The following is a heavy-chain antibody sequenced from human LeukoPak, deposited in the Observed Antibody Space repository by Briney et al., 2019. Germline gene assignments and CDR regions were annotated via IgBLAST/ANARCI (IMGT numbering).Heavy chain of an antibody. J-gene: IGHJ4*02. CDR3: ARSIPYGTTWYGRSDY. Sequence: GGSLRLSCAASGFPFSSYSMTWVRQAPGKGLEWVANIKPDGTTKFYVDSVKGRFTISRDNALNSLCLQMNSLRAEDTAIYYCARSIPYGTTWYGRSDYWGQGTLVTVSS. D-gene: IGHD6-13*01. V-gene: IGHV3-7*03. CDR2: IKPDGTTK. CDR1: GFPFSSYS.